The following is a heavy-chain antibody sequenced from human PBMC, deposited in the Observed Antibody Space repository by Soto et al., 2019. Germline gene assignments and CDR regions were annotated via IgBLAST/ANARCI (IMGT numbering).Heavy chain of an antibody. Sequence: ASETLSLTCTVSGGSISSYYWSWIRQPPGKGLEWIGYIYYSGSTNYNPSLKSRVTISVDTSKNQFSLKLSSVTAADTAVYYCARRYXSCFDYWGQGTLVTFSS. J-gene: IGHJ4*02. D-gene: IGHD2-2*01. CDR1: GGSISSYY. V-gene: IGHV4-59*08. CDR3: ARRYXSCFDY. CDR2: IYYSGST.